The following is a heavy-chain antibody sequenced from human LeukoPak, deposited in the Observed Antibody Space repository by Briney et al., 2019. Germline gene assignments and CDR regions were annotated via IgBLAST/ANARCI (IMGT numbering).Heavy chain of an antibody. V-gene: IGHV3-23*01. CDR3: AKERQTTTAFDS. Sequence: GGSLRLSCAASAXTFNTNPMAWVRQAPGKGLEWVSLISDSGGRTYYADSVKGRFTISRDNSKNTLYLRMSSLRVEDTAVYYCAKERQTTTAFDSWGQGTLVTVSS. D-gene: IGHD4-17*01. J-gene: IGHJ4*02. CDR1: AXTFNTNP. CDR2: ISDSGGRT.